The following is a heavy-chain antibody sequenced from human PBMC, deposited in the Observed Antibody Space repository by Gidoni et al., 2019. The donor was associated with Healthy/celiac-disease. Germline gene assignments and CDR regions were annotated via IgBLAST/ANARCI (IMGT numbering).Heavy chain of an antibody. J-gene: IGHJ4*02. V-gene: IGHV1-69*01. CDR1: GATFSSYA. CDR3: ARASEPDYYGSGSSPFDY. Sequence: QVQLVLSGAEVKKPGSSVKVSCKASGATFSSYAISWVRQAPGQGLAWMGGIIPICGTANYAQKLQGRVTITADESTSTAYMELSSLRSEDTAVYYCARASEPDYYGSGSSPFDYWGQGTLVTVSS. CDR2: IIPICGTA. D-gene: IGHD3-10*01.